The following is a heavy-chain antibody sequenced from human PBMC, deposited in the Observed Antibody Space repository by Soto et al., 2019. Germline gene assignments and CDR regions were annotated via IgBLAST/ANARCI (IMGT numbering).Heavy chain of an antibody. CDR2: IIPILGIA. D-gene: IGHD5-12*01. Sequence: QVQLVQSGAEVKKPGSSVKVSCKASGGTFSSYTISWVRQAPGQGLEWMGRIIPILGIANYAQKFQGRVTITADKSTSTAYMELSSLRSEDTAVYYCATHGGQSGYADYWGQGTLVTVSS. CDR1: GGTFSSYT. J-gene: IGHJ4*02. V-gene: IGHV1-69*02. CDR3: ATHGGQSGYADY.